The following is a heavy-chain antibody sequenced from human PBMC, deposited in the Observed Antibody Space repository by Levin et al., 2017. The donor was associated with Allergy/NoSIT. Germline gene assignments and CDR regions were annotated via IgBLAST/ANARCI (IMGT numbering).Heavy chain of an antibody. D-gene: IGHD1-14*01. V-gene: IGHV3-21*01. CDR1: GFTFRSYS. CDR3: SRDLSFGNPQGFDC. Sequence: GGSLRLSCAASGFTFRSYSMNWVRQAPGKGLEWVSTISSSSSYIYYAESVKGRFTISRDNAKNSVYLQMSSLRAEDTAVYYCSRDLSFGNPQGFDCWGQGTLVTVSS. J-gene: IGHJ4*02. CDR2: ISSSSSYI.